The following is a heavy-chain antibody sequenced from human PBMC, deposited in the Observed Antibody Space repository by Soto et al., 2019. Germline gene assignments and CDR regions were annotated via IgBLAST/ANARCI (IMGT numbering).Heavy chain of an antibody. CDR3: SRGGGYYYGSGTDACDV. CDR2: ISGSSTYV. Sequence: EVQLLESGGGLVKPGGSLRLSCAASGFTFSNYIMNWVRQPPGQGLEWVASISGSSTYVYYADSLKGRIAISRDNAKNSLSRELNTLRVEDTAVYYCSRGGGYYYGSGTDACDVWGQGTLVTVSS. CDR1: GFTFSNYI. D-gene: IGHD3-10*01. V-gene: IGHV3-21*01. J-gene: IGHJ3*01.